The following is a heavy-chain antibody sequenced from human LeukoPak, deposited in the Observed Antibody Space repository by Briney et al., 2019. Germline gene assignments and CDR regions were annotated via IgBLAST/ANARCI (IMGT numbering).Heavy chain of an antibody. J-gene: IGHJ4*02. Sequence: SETLSLTCTVSGGSISSYYWSWIRQPPGKGLEWIGYIYYSGSTNYNPPLKSRVTISVDTSKNQFSLKLSSVTAADTAVYYCARSSPLATDYWGQGTLVTVSS. CDR3: ARSSPLATDY. CDR1: GGSISSYY. V-gene: IGHV4-59*08. CDR2: IYYSGST. D-gene: IGHD6-13*01.